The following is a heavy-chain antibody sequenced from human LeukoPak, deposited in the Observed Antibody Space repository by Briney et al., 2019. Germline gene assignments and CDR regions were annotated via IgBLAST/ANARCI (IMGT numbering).Heavy chain of an antibody. V-gene: IGHV3-15*01. CDR1: GFTFSNAW. J-gene: IGHJ6*03. CDR2: IKSKTDGGTT. D-gene: IGHD3-10*01. CDR3: TTDLDTMARGVGYYYYYYMDV. Sequence: GGSLRLSCAASGFTFSNAWMSWVRQAPGKGLEWVGRIKSKTDGGTTDYAAPVKGRFTISRDDSKNTLYLQMNSLKTEDTAVYYCTTDLDTMARGVGYYYYYYMDVWGKGTTVTVSS.